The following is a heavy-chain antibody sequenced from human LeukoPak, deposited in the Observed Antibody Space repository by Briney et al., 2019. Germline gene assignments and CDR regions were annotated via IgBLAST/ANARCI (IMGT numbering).Heavy chain of an antibody. CDR2: IRSEVYGGTP. V-gene: IGHV3-49*01. CDR3: ARVRGVNPYYYGMDV. Sequence: GASLRLSCTASGFIFGDYAVSWFLQAPGTGLEWIGFIRSEVYGGTPEYTTSVKGRFTISRDDSKSIAYLQMNSLRAEDTAVYYCARVRGVNPYYYGMDVWGQGTTVTVSS. CDR1: GFIFGDYA. D-gene: IGHD3-10*01. J-gene: IGHJ6*02.